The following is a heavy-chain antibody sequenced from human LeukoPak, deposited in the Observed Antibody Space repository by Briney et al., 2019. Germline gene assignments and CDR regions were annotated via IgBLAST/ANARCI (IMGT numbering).Heavy chain of an antibody. CDR2: INHSGST. D-gene: IGHD3-22*01. CDR3: ARDSLDSSGYYLYYYYYMDV. J-gene: IGHJ6*03. CDR1: GGSFSGYY. V-gene: IGHV4-34*01. Sequence: SETLSLTCAVYGGSFSGYYWSWIRQPPGKGLEWIGEINHSGSTNYNPSLKSRVTISVDTPKNQFSLKLSSVTAADTAVYYCARDSLDSSGYYLYYYYYMDVWGKGTTVTVSS.